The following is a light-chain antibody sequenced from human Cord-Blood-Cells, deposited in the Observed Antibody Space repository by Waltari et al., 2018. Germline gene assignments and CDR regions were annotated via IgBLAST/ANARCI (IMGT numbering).Light chain of an antibody. V-gene: IGKV4-1*01. CDR2: WAS. CDR3: QQYYSTHS. CDR1: QSVLSSSNNKNY. Sequence: DIVMTQSPHSLAVSLGERATINCKSSQSVLSSSNNKNYLAWYQQKPGQPPKLLIYWASTRESGVPDRFSGSGSGTDFTLTISSLQAEDVAVYYCQQYYSTHSFGQGTKLEIK. J-gene: IGKJ2*03.